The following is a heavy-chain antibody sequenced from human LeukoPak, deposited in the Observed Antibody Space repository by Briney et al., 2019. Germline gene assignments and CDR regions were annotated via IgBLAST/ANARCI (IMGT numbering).Heavy chain of an antibody. CDR2: IYNTGST. V-gene: IGHV4-59*01. J-gene: IGHJ4*02. CDR1: GGSISTYY. CDR3: ARGYSSFDY. Sequence: PSETLSLTCTVSGGSISTYYWTWIRQPPGKGLEWIGYIYNTGSTNYNPSLTSRVTMSVDTSKNQFSLKLNSVTAADTALYYCARGYSSFDYWGQGTLVTVSS. D-gene: IGHD6-13*01.